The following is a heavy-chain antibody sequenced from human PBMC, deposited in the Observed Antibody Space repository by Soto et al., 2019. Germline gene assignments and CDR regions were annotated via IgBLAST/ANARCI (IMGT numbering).Heavy chain of an antibody. CDR2: LSRSSSYI. V-gene: IGHV3-21*01. Sequence: PCGSLRLSCAPSGCTFSSYSMNWVRQAPGKGLEWVSSLSRSSSYIYYADSVKGRFTISRDNAKNSLYLQRNSLRAEHTAVYYCARDSMVTYYYYGMDVWGQGTTVTVSS. CDR1: GCTFSSYS. D-gene: IGHD5-18*01. CDR3: ARDSMVTYYYYGMDV. J-gene: IGHJ6*02.